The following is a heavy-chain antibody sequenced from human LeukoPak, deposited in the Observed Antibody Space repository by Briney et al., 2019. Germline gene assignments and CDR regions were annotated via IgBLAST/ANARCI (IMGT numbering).Heavy chain of an antibody. CDR2: IKVSGGRT. Sequence: ASVKVSCKASGYTFSGFYVHWVRQAPRQGLEWMGIIKVSGGRTEYAQKFQGRVTVTRDMSTSTVYMELNNLRSEDTAVYYCAREPPESYYFDNWGQGTLVTVSS. CDR1: GYTFSGFY. CDR3: AREPPESYYFDN. V-gene: IGHV1-46*01. J-gene: IGHJ4*02.